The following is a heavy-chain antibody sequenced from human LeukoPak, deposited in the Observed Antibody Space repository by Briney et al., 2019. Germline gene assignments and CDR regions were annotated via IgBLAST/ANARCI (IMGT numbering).Heavy chain of an antibody. D-gene: IGHD3-10*01. CDR1: GASISRGSYY. CDR3: ARDHITMVRGVVGDNWFDP. Sequence: SETLSLTCTVSGASISRGSYYWSWIRQPAGKGLEWIGRIYTSGSTNYNPSLKSRVTISVDTSKNQFSLKLSSVTAADTAVYYCARDHITMVRGVVGDNWFDPWGQGTLVTVSS. J-gene: IGHJ5*02. V-gene: IGHV4-61*02. CDR2: IYTSGST.